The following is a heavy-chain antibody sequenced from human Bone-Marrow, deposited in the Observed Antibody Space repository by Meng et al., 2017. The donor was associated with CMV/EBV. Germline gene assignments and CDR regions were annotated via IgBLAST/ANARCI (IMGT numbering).Heavy chain of an antibody. CDR2: ISGDSTYI. CDR3: AKDSSYNWNLIFDY. Sequence: GGSLRLSCAASGFTFRSHIMNWVRQAPGKGLEWVSSISGDSTYIYYADSVKGRFTISRDNAKNSLFLQVNSLRTEDTALYYCAKDSSYNWNLIFDYWGQGTLVTVSS. J-gene: IGHJ4*02. CDR1: GFTFRSHI. D-gene: IGHD1-20*01. V-gene: IGHV3-21*04.